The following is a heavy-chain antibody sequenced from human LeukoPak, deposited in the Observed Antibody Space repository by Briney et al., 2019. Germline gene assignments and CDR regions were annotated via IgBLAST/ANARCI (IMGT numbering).Heavy chain of an antibody. D-gene: IGHD3-10*01. CDR1: GGSFSGYY. Sequence: SETLSRTCAVYGGSFSGYYWSWIRQPPGKGLEWIGEINHSGSTNYNPSLKSRVTISVDTSKNQFSLKLSSVTAADTAVYYCARAGVWYYGSGSYYHKVGYFDYWGQGTLVTVSS. CDR2: INHSGST. J-gene: IGHJ4*02. V-gene: IGHV4-34*01. CDR3: ARAGVWYYGSGSYYHKVGYFDY.